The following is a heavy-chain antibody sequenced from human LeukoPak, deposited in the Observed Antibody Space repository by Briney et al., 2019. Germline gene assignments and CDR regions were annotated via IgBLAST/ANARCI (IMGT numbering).Heavy chain of an antibody. CDR3: AREWYDILTGYQGFQLDY. V-gene: IGHV1-69*04. CDR1: GGTFSSYA. J-gene: IGHJ4*02. D-gene: IGHD3-9*01. CDR2: IVPRLDIA. Sequence: SVKVSCKASGGTFSSYAISWVRQAPGQGLEWMGRIVPRLDIANSAQSFQGRVTITADKSTSTAYMELSSLRSDDTAVYYCAREWYDILTGYQGFQLDYWGQGSLVTVSS.